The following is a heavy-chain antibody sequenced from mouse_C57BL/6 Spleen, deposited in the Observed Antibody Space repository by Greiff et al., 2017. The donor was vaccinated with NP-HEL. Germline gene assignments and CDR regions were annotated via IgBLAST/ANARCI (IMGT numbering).Heavy chain of an antibody. CDR3: ARHRNYDDWYFDV. Sequence: VQLQESGGDLVKPGGSLKLSCAASGFTFSSYGMSWVRQTPDKRLEWVATISSGGSYTYYPDSVKGRFTISRDNAKNTLYLQMSSLKSEDTAMYYCARHRNYDDWYFDVWGTGTTVTVSS. D-gene: IGHD2-4*01. V-gene: IGHV5-6*01. J-gene: IGHJ1*03. CDR1: GFTFSSYG. CDR2: ISSGGSYT.